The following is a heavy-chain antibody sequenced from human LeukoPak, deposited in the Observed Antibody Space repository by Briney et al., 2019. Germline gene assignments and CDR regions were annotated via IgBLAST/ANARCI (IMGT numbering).Heavy chain of an antibody. J-gene: IGHJ4*02. D-gene: IGHD4-11*01. Sequence: SETLSLTCTVSGGSLSNYYCSWVRQHPGKWLEWMAYIHYTGTSNSNRSPKCRATMSLDTSTNQFYLRLRSVTAADTAVYYCARHAQTTTSPLDYWGQGMLVTVSS. V-gene: IGHV4-59*08. CDR1: GGSLSNYY. CDR3: ARHAQTTTSPLDY. CDR2: IHYTGTS.